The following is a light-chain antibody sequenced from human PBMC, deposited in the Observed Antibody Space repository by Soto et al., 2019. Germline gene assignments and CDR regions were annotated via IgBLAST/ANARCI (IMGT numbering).Light chain of an antibody. CDR1: RSVFSSSNDRDY. CDR2: GAS. J-gene: IGKJ5*01. V-gene: IGKV4-1*01. CDR3: QQYYGAPIT. Sequence: DIVMTQSPDSLAVSLGERATINCKSSRSVFSSSNDRDYLGWFQQKPGQPPKALIYGASTREPGVPDRITGSGSGTYFTLTISSLQAEDVAVYYCQQYYGAPITFGQGTRLEIK.